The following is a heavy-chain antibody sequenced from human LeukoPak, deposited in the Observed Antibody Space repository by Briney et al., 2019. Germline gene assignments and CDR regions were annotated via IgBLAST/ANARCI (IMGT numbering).Heavy chain of an antibody. J-gene: IGHJ5*02. CDR2: VSFDGSNE. CDR3: VRGVGYTLLS. CDR1: GLTFGTSA. D-gene: IGHD1-1*01. V-gene: IGHV3-30-3*01. Sequence: GRSVRLSCADSGLTFGTSAMHWARQAPGKGLEWVAVVSFDGSNEKYADSVRGRFTISRDNSKKMLYLQMNSLSREDTAVYYCVRGVGYTLLSWGQGTLVTVSS.